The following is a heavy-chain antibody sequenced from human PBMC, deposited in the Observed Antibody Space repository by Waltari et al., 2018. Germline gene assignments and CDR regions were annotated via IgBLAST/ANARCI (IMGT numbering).Heavy chain of an antibody. Sequence: QVQLVQSGAEVKKPGSSVKVSCKASGGTFSSYAISWVRQAPGQGLEWMGGIIPILGIANYAQKIQGTVTITADKSTSTAYMELSSLRSVDTAVYYCAKDLMPLDDISGYYSDYWGHGFLVTVSS. J-gene: IGHJ4*01. V-gene: IGHV1-69*10. D-gene: IGHD3-22*01. CDR3: AKDLMPLDDISGYYSDY. CDR1: GGTFSSYA. CDR2: IIPILGIA.